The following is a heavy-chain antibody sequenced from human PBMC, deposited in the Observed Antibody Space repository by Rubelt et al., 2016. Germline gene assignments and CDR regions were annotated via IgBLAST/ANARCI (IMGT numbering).Heavy chain of an antibody. V-gene: IGHV4-59*12. CDR1: GGSISSYY. CDR2: IYYSGST. J-gene: IGHJ4*02. D-gene: IGHD3-9*01. Sequence: QVQLQESGPGLVKPSETLSLTCTVSGGSISSYYWNWIRQPPGKGLEWIGYIYYSGSTNYNPSLKSRVTISVDTSKNHFSLKLSSVTASDTAVYYCARMTTHAIFIDYWGQGTLVTVSS. CDR3: ARMTTHAIFIDY.